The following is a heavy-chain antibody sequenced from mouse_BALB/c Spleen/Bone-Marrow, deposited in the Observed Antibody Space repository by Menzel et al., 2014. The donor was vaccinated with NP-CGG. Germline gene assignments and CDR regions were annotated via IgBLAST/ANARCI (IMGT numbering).Heavy chain of an antibody. CDR2: ISNGGIYT. J-gene: IGHJ3*01. CDR1: GFTFSTYG. CDR3: VRPYDYGTWFAY. Sequence: EVKLMESVGDLGKPGGSLKLSCAASGFTFSTYGMSWVRQTPDKRLEWVAAISNGGIYTYYPDTVKGRFTISRDNAKNTLYLQMSSLKSEDTAMYYCVRPYDYGTWFAYWGQGTLVTVSA. D-gene: IGHD2-4*01. V-gene: IGHV5-6*01.